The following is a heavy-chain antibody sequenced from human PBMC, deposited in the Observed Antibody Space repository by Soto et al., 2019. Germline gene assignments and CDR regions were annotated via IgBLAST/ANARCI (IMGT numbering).Heavy chain of an antibody. CDR1: GVSISSRSYY. CDR3: ASRGSSSWYGY. D-gene: IGHD6-13*01. CDR2: IYYSGST. Sequence: QLQLQESGPGLVKPSETLSLNCTVSGVSISSRSYYWGWIRQPPGKGLEWIGSIYYSGSTYYNPSLKSRVTIAVATSTNQFSLKLSSVTAADTAVYYCASRGSSSWYGYWGQGTLVTVSS. V-gene: IGHV4-39*01. J-gene: IGHJ4*02.